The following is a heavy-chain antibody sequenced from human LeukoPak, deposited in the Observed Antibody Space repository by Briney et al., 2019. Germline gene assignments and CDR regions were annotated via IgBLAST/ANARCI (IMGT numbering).Heavy chain of an antibody. CDR2: IKQDGSEK. D-gene: IGHD2-15*01. CDR1: GFTFSSYW. V-gene: IGHV3-7*03. Sequence: PGGSLRLSCAASGFTFSSYWMSWVRQAPGKGLEWVANIKQDGSEKYYVDSVKGRFTISRDNAKNSLNLQMNSLRAEDTAVYYCARAPYCIGGSCRFDYWGQGTLVTVSS. CDR3: ARAPYCIGGSCRFDY. J-gene: IGHJ4*02.